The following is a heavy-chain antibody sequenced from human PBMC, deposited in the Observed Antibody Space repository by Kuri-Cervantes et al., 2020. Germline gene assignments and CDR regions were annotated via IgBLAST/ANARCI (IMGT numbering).Heavy chain of an antibody. CDR2: ISSSRSYI. Sequence: GESLKISCAASGFTFSSYSMNWIRQAPGKGLEWVASISSSRSYIYYADAVKGRFTISRDKAKNSLYLQMNSLRAEDTAVYYCTTDIGAAHDYWGQGTLVTVSS. CDR1: GFTFSSYS. D-gene: IGHD1-26*01. V-gene: IGHV3-21*01. CDR3: TTDIGAAHDY. J-gene: IGHJ4*02.